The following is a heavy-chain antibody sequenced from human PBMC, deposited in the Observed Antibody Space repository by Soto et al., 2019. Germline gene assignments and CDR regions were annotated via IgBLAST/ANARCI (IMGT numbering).Heavy chain of an antibody. CDR1: GFPFSIYD. CDR2: IGTAGDT. D-gene: IGHD3-22*01. CDR3: ARAIATPLFDY. J-gene: IGHJ4*02. Sequence: GGSLRLACSASGFPFSIYDMHLVRQGPGKGLEWVSAIGTAGDTNYAGSVKGRFTISRENAKNSLYLQMNSLRAGDTAIYFCARAIATPLFDYSGQGTGVTVS. V-gene: IGHV3-13*04.